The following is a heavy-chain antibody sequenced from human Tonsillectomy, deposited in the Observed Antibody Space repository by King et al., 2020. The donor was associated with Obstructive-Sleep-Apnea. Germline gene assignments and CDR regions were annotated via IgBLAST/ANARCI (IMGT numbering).Heavy chain of an antibody. V-gene: IGHV5-51*01. J-gene: IGHJ3*02. CDR1: GYSFTSYC. CDR3: ARGRGSYYDAFDI. CDR2: IYPGDSET. D-gene: IGHD1-26*01. Sequence: VQLVESGAEVKKPGESLKISCKGSGYSFTSYCVGWVRQMPGKGLEWMGIIYPGDSETRYSPSFQGQVTISTDKSTSTTYLRWCSLKASDTAMYYCARGRGSYYDAFDIWGQGTMVTVSS.